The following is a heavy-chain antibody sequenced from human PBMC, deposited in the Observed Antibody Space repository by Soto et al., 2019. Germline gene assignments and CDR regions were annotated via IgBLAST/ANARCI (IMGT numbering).Heavy chain of an antibody. J-gene: IGHJ4*02. Sequence: QVQLVESGGGVVQPGRSLRLSCAASGFSFSSYGMHWVRQPPGKGLQWVAVIWYDGSNKYYADSVKGRFTISRDNSMKNLYLQMDSLRAEETAVYYCARDSWWGGRGGDFDYWGQGTLVTVYS. CDR3: ARDSWWGGRGGDFDY. V-gene: IGHV3-33*01. CDR2: IWYDGSNK. D-gene: IGHD2-15*01. CDR1: GFSFSSYG.